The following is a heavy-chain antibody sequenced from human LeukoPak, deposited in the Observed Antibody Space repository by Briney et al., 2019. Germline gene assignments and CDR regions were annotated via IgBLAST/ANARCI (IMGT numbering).Heavy chain of an antibody. CDR1: GFTFSSYA. V-gene: IGHV3-23*01. D-gene: IGHD3-9*01. CDR3: ARALDLTDLDY. Sequence: GGSLRLSCAASGFTFSSYAMSWVRRAPGKGLEWVSSISGSGGSTYYADSVKGRFTISRDNSKNTLYLQMNSLRAEDTAVYYCARALDLTDLDYWGQGTLVTVSS. J-gene: IGHJ4*02. CDR2: ISGSGGST.